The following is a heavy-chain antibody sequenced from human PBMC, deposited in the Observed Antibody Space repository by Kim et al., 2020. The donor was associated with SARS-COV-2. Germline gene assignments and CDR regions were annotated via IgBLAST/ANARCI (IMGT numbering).Heavy chain of an antibody. Sequence: SVKVSCKASGGTFSSYAISWVRQAPGQGLEWMGGIIPIFGTTNYAQKFQGRVTITADESTSTAESTSTAYMELSSLRSEDTAVYYCARVNGYYSSGYYSDYWGQGTLVTVSS. CDR3: ARVNGYYSSGYYSDY. D-gene: IGHD3-22*01. V-gene: IGHV1-69*13. CDR1: GGTFSSYA. CDR2: IIPIFGTT. J-gene: IGHJ4*02.